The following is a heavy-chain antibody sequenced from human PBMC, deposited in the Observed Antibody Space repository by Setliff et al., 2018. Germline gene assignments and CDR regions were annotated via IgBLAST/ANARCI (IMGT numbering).Heavy chain of an antibody. CDR2: IIPIFGTA. Sequence: ASVKVSCKASGGTFSSYAISWVRQAPGQGLEWMGRIIPIFGTANYAQKFQGRVTITADQSTSTAYMELSSRRSEDTAVYYCARCGYQLLPSIIAAAFDNAFDIWGQGTMGTVSS. V-gene: IGHV1-69*13. D-gene: IGHD2-2*01. CDR3: ARCGYQLLPSIIAAAFDNAFDI. CDR1: GGTFSSYA. J-gene: IGHJ3*02.